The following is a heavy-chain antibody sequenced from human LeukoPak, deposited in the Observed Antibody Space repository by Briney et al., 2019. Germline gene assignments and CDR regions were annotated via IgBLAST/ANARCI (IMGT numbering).Heavy chain of an antibody. J-gene: IGHJ5*02. CDR1: RFTFSDYY. D-gene: IGHD4-17*01. CDR3: ARDVNGDYVS. V-gene: IGHV3-7*01. Sequence: GGSLRLSCAASRFTFSDYYMTWVRQAPGRGLEWVANIKEDGSEKNYVDSVKGRFTISRDNAKNSVYLLLNSLRAEDTAVYYCARDVNGDYVSWGQGTLVTVSS. CDR2: IKEDGSEK.